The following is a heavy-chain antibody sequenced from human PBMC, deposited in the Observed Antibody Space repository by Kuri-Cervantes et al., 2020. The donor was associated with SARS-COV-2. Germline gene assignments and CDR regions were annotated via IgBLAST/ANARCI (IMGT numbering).Heavy chain of an antibody. CDR1: GGSFSGYY. Sequence: SETLSLTCAVYGGSFSGYYWSWIRQPPGKGLEWIGEINHSGSTNYNPSLKSRVTISVDTSKNQFSLKLSSVTAADTAVYYCARVDQWFGEGARFDPWGQGTLVTVSS. J-gene: IGHJ5*02. V-gene: IGHV4-34*01. CDR3: ARVDQWFGEGARFDP. D-gene: IGHD3-10*01. CDR2: INHSGST.